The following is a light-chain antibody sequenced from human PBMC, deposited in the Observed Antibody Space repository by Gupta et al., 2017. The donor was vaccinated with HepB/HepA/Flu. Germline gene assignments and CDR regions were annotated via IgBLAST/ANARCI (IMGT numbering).Light chain of an antibody. J-gene: IGKJ4*01. CDR2: DAS. Sequence: EIVLTQSPATLSLSPGERATLSCRASHSVSRYLSWYQQKPGQAPRLLIYDASNRATGIPVRFSGSGSGTDFTLTISGLGPEDFAVYYCQQRTNWPALTFGGGTKVEIK. V-gene: IGKV3-11*01. CDR1: HSVSRY. CDR3: QQRTNWPALT.